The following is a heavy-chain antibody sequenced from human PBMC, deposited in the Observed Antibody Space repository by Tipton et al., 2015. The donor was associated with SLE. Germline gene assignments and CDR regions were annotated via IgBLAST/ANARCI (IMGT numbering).Heavy chain of an antibody. CDR1: GFSFRSYW. J-gene: IGHJ6*02. CDR3: ATSTVTTNPDYYYGMDV. Sequence: SLRLSCVASGFSFRSYWMHWVRQAPGKGLVWVGLIRYDGSNKFYSDSVKGRFTISRDNSRNTLYLQMNSLRPDDTAVYYCATSTVTTNPDYYYGMDVWGQGTTVTVSS. D-gene: IGHD4-17*01. V-gene: IGHV3-30*02. CDR2: IRYDGSNK.